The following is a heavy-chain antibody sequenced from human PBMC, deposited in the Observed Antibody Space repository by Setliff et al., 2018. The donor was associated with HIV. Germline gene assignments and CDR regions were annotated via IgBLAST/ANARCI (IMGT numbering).Heavy chain of an antibody. Sequence: PSETLSLTCTVSGGSISSYYWSWIRQPPGKGLEWIGYTYTSGSTSYNPSLKSRVTISIDTSKNQFSLKLNSVPAADTAVYYCASTSGIVGAARVFDIWGQGTMVSISS. CDR2: TYTSGST. J-gene: IGHJ3*02. CDR1: GGSISSYY. D-gene: IGHD1-26*01. V-gene: IGHV4-4*09. CDR3: ASTSGIVGAARVFDI.